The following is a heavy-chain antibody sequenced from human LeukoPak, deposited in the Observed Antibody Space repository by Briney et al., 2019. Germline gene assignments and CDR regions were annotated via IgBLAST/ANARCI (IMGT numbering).Heavy chain of an antibody. D-gene: IGHD5-12*01. Sequence: SVKVSCKASGGTFSSYAISWVRQAPGQGLEWMGGIIPIFGTANYAQKFQGRVTITADESTSTAYMELSSLRSEDTAVYYCARKGSQRTYSGYDSAYYYGMDVWGQGTTVTVSS. CDR1: GGTFSSYA. V-gene: IGHV1-69*13. CDR2: IIPIFGTA. CDR3: ARKGSQRTYSGYDSAYYYGMDV. J-gene: IGHJ6*02.